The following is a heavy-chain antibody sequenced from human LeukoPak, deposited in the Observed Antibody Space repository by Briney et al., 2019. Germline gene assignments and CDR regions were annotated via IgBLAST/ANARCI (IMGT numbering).Heavy chain of an antibody. V-gene: IGHV3-21*01. Sequence: GGSLRLSCAASGFTFSNSVLYWVRQAPGKGLEWVSSISSSSSYIYYADSVKGRFTISRDNAKNSLYLQMNSLRAEDTAVYYCARVFNWNYDYYYYYYMDVWGKGTTVTVSS. D-gene: IGHD1-7*01. J-gene: IGHJ6*03. CDR1: GFTFSNSV. CDR3: ARVFNWNYDYYYYYYMDV. CDR2: ISSSSSYI.